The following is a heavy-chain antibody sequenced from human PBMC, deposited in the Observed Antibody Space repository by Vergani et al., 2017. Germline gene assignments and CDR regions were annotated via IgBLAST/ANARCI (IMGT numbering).Heavy chain of an antibody. CDR2: IDHTGRP. J-gene: IGHJ6*03. CDR3: ARVNTETNGHLYYYYYMDV. V-gene: IGHV4-34*01. D-gene: IGHD4-11*01. CDR1: GGSFTSYH. Sequence: QVQLQQWGGGLLKPSETLSLTCVVNGGSFTSYHWTWIRPSPGEGLRWVGDIDHTGRPDYNPSLKSRLTMSVDKSRNQFSLTLNSVTATDTAIYFCARVNTETNGHLYYYYYMDVWGQGTAVTVS.